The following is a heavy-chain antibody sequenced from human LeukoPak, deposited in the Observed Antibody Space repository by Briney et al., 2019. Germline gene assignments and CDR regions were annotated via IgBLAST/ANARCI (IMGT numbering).Heavy chain of an antibody. J-gene: IGHJ3*02. D-gene: IGHD5-18*01. CDR3: ARDGDTAMVSFYDI. V-gene: IGHV1-69*13. CDR1: GGTFSSYA. Sequence: SVKVSCKASGGTFSSYAISWVRQAPGQGLEWMGGIIPIFGTANYAQKFQGRVTIAADESTNTAYMELSSLTYEDTAMYYCARDGDTAMVSFYDIWGQGTKVTVSS. CDR2: IIPIFGTA.